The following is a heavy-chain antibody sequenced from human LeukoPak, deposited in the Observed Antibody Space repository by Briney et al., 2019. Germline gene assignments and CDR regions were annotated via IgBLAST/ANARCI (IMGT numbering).Heavy chain of an antibody. CDR3: ARRSTVRGVPFDY. J-gene: IGHJ4*02. CDR1: GYTFTGYY. Sequence: ASVKVSCKASGYTFTGYYMHWVRQAPGQGLEWMGRINPNSGGTNYAQKFQGRVTMTRDTSISTAYMELSRLRSDDTAVYYCARRSTVRGVPFDYWGQGTLVTVSS. D-gene: IGHD3-10*01. CDR2: INPNSGGT. V-gene: IGHV1-2*06.